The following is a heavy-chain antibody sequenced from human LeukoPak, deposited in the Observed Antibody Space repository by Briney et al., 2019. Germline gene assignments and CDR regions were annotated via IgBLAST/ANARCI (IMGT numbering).Heavy chain of an antibody. CDR2: ISGSGGST. J-gene: IGHJ5*02. V-gene: IGHV3-23*01. CDR1: GFTFSSYG. D-gene: IGHD3-10*01. Sequence: GGSLRLSCAASGFTFSSYGMSWVRQAPGKGLEWVSAISGSGGSTYYADSVKGRFTISRDNSKNTLYLQMNSLRAEDTAVYYCARDRASYGSGSGTRKFDPWGQGTLVTVSS. CDR3: ARDRASYGSGSGTRKFDP.